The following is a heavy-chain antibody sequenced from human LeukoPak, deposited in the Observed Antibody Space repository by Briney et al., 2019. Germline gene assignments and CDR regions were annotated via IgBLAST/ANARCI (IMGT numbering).Heavy chain of an antibody. CDR3: ARHNPTGIAAAGGFDY. CDR1: GGSISSYY. Sequence: SETLSLTCTVSGGSISSYYWSWIRQPPGEGLEWIVYIYYSGSTNYNPSLKSRVTISVDTSKNQFSLKLSSVTAADTAVYYCARHNPTGIAAAGGFDYWGQGTLVTVSS. V-gene: IGHV4-59*08. CDR2: IYYSGST. D-gene: IGHD6-13*01. J-gene: IGHJ4*02.